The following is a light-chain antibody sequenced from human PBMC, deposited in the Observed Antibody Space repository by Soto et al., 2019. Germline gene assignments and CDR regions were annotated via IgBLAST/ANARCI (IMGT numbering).Light chain of an antibody. V-gene: IGLV7-43*01. CDR1: TGAVTSGYY. Sequence: QAVVTQEPSLTVSPGGTVTLTCASSTGAVTSGYYPNWFQQKPGTAPRPLIYSTSNKHSWTPARFSGSLLGGKAALTLSGVQPEDEDEYYCLLYYGGAHVVFGGGTKLTVL. CDR2: STS. CDR3: LLYYGGAHVV. J-gene: IGLJ2*01.